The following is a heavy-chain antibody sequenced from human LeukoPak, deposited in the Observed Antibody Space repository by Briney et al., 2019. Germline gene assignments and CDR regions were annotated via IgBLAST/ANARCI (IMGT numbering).Heavy chain of an antibody. V-gene: IGHV3-30*18. CDR1: GFTFSSYG. CDR2: ISYDGSNK. J-gene: IGHJ3*02. CDR3: AKGLAAATLDAFVI. D-gene: IGHD6-13*01. Sequence: GRSLRLSCAASGFTFSSYGMHWVRQAPGKGLEWVAVISYDGSNKYYADSVKGRFTISRDNAKNSLYLQMNSLRAEDMALYYCAKGLAAATLDAFVIWGQGTMVTVSS.